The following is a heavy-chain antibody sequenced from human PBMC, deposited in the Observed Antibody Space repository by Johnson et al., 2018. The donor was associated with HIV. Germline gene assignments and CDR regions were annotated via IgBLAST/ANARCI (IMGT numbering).Heavy chain of an antibody. CDR1: GFTFDDYA. CDR3: AGGTTGTTRENAFDI. J-gene: IGHJ3*02. V-gene: IGHV3-9*01. CDR2: ISWNSGSI. Sequence: VQLVESGGGVVRPGGSLRLSCAASGFTFDDYAMHWVRQAPGKGLEWVSGISWNSGSIGYADSGKGRFTISRDNAKKTLYLQMNSLTVEDTAVYYCAGGTTGTTRENAFDIWGQGTMVIVSS. D-gene: IGHD1-1*01.